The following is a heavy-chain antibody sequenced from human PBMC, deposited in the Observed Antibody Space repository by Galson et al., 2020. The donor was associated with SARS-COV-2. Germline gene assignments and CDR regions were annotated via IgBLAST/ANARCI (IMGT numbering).Heavy chain of an antibody. D-gene: IGHD1-26*01. J-gene: IGHJ5*02. CDR1: GDTVSSNSAA. V-gene: IGHV6-1*01. CDR2: TYYRSKWYN. CDR3: ASGAGTFDP. Sequence: SQTLPLPCAISGDTVSSNSAAWNSIRQSPSRGLEWLGRTYYRSKWYNDYAVSVKSRITINPDTSKNQFSLQLNSVTPEDTAVYYCASGAGTFDPWGQGTLVTVSS.